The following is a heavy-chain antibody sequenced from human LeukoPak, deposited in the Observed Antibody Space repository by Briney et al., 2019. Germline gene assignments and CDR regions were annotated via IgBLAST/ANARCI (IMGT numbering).Heavy chain of an antibody. CDR3: ARDTYYYGSGSYVY. CDR1: GGSFSGYY. D-gene: IGHD3-10*01. J-gene: IGHJ4*02. CDR2: INHSGST. Sequence: SETLSLTCAVYGGSFSGYYWSWIRQPPGKGPEWIGEINHSGSTNYNPSLKSRVTISVDTSKNQFSLKLSSVTAADTAVYYCARDTYYYGSGSYVYWGQGTLVTVSS. V-gene: IGHV4-34*01.